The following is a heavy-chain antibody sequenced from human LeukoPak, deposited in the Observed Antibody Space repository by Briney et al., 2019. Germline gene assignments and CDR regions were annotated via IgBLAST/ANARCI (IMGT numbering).Heavy chain of an antibody. J-gene: IGHJ4*02. CDR3: ARDMGYCGGVCYWDY. Sequence: ASVKVSCKASGYTFTSYGISWVRQAPGQGLEWMGWISAYNGNTNYAQKLQGRVTMTTDTSTSTAYMELRSLRSDDTAVYYCARDMGYCGGVCYWDYWGQGTLVTVSS. CDR2: ISAYNGNT. V-gene: IGHV1-18*01. D-gene: IGHD2-21*02. CDR1: GYTFTSYG.